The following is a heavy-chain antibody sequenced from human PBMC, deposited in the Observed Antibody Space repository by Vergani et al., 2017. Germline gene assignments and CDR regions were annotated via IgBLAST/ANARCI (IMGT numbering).Heavy chain of an antibody. D-gene: IGHD5-18*01. V-gene: IGHV7-4-1*02. J-gene: IGHJ3*02. CDR1: GYTFTSYA. CDR3: ARDSPVGYSYDYVAFDI. CDR2: INTNTGNP. Sequence: QVQLVQSGSELKKPGASVKVSCKASGYTFTSYAMNWVRQAPGQGLEWMGWINTNTGNPTYAQGFTGRFVFSLDTSVSTAYLQISSLKAEDTAVYYCARDSPVGYSYDYVAFDIWGQGTMVTVSS.